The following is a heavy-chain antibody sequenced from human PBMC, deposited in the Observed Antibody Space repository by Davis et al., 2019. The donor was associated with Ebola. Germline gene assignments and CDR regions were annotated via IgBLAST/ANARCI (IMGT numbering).Heavy chain of an antibody. V-gene: IGHV4-59*08. CDR3: ARSYGAAPFDY. CDR1: GGSISPYH. D-gene: IGHD4/OR15-4a*01. J-gene: IGHJ4*02. CDR2: IYYSGST. Sequence: MPSETLSLTCTVSGGSISPYHWSWIRQPPGKGLEWIGYIYYSGSTKYNLSLKGRVAISVDTSKNQFSLKLSSVTAADTAVYYCARSYGAAPFDYWGQGTLATVSS.